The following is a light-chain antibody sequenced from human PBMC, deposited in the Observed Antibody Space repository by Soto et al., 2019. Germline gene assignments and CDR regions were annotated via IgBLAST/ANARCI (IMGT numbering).Light chain of an antibody. CDR2: GAS. Sequence: EIVMTQSPATLSVSPGESATLSCRASQSVTNNLAWYQQKPGQAPRLLIYGASTRATGFPARFSGSGSGTEFTLTISSLQSEDFAVYYCQQYNNWPPTWTFGQGTKVGIK. V-gene: IGKV3-15*01. CDR3: QQYNNWPPTWT. J-gene: IGKJ1*01. CDR1: QSVTNN.